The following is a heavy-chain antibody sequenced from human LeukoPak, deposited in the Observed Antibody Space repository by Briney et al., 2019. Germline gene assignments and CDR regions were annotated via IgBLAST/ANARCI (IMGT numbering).Heavy chain of an antibody. CDR1: GFTFDDYA. D-gene: IGHD2-8*01. CDR3: AKEGPYAIDY. V-gene: IGHV3-9*01. J-gene: IGHJ4*02. Sequence: GRSLRLSCAASGFTFDDYAMHWVRQAPGKGLEWVSGISWNSGSIGYADSAKGRFTISRDNAKNSLYLQMNSLRAEDTALYYCAKEGPYAIDYWGQGTLVTVSS. CDR2: ISWNSGSI.